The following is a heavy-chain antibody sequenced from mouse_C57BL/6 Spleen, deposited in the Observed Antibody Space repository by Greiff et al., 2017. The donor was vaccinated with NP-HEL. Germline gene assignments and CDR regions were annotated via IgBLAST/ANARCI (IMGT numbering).Heavy chain of an antibody. CDR3: ATFYSNPSFDY. D-gene: IGHD2-5*01. CDR1: GYAFSSYW. Sequence: VQLQQSGAELVKPGASVKISCKASGYAFSSYWVNWVKQRPGKGLEWIGQIYPGDGDTNYNGKFKGKATLTADKSSSTAYMQLSSLTSEDSAVYFCATFYSNPSFDYWGQGTTLTVSS. V-gene: IGHV1-80*01. J-gene: IGHJ2*01. CDR2: IYPGDGDT.